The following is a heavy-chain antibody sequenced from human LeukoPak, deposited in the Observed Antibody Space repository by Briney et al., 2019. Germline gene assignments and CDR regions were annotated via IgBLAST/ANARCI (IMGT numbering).Heavy chain of an antibody. CDR2: IYSTGST. J-gene: IGHJ4*02. CDR3: AAGNLGYPNSY. CDR1: GGSIGSSNYY. V-gene: IGHV4-61*02. Sequence: PSETLSLTCSVSGGSIGSSNYYWNWIRQPAGKGLEWIGRIYSTGSTNYNPSLKSRVTISVDTSKNQFSLKLTSVTAADTAVYYCAAGNLGYPNSYWGQGTLVTVSS. D-gene: IGHD4-23*01.